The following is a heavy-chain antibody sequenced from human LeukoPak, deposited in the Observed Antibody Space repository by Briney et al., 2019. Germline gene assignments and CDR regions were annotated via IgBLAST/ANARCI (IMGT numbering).Heavy chain of an antibody. J-gene: IGHJ6*02. CDR1: GASISSYY. D-gene: IGHD1-7*01. CDR3: ARTSITGTTFTRYYYGMDV. V-gene: IGHV4-59*08. CDR2: IDYSGSP. Sequence: SETLSLTCTVSGASISSYYWSWIRQPPGKRLEWIGYIDYSGSPNYNPSLKSRVTISVDTSKNQFSLKLSSVTAADTAVYYCARTSITGTTFTRYYYGMDVWGQGTTVTVSS.